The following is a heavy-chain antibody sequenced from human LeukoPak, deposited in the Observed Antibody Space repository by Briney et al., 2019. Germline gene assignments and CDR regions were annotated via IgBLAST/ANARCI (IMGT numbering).Heavy chain of an antibody. V-gene: IGHV4-30-4*08. Sequence: SQTLSLTCTVSGGSISSGDYYWSWIRQPPGKGLEWIGYIYYSGSTYYNPSLKSRVTISVDTSKNQFSLKLSSVTAADTAAYYCARGITAQEPFDYWGQGTLVTVSS. D-gene: IGHD1-20*01. CDR2: IYYSGST. CDR3: ARGITAQEPFDY. J-gene: IGHJ4*02. CDR1: GGSISSGDYY.